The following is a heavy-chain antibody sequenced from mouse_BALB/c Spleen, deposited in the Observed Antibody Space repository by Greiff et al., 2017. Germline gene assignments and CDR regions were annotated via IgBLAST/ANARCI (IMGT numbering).Heavy chain of an antibody. CDR3: ARQGNYDY. J-gene: IGHJ2*01. V-gene: IGHV1S135*01. Sequence: EVQLQQSGAELVKPGASVKLSCKASGYTFTSYYMYWVKQRPGQGLEWIGYIDPYNGGTSYNQKFKGKATLTVDKSSSTAYMHLNSLTSEDSAVYYCARQGNYDYWGQGTTLTVSS. D-gene: IGHD2-1*01. CDR2: IDPYNGGT. CDR1: GYTFTSYY.